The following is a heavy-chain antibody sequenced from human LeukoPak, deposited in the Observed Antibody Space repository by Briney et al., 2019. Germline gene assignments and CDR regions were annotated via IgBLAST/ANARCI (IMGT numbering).Heavy chain of an antibody. V-gene: IGHV4-4*07. D-gene: IGHD3-10*01. CDR1: GVSVSNYC. CDR3: ARDRGSDGSDQLDP. Sequence: SETLSLTCTVSGVSVSNYCWTWIRQPAGKGREWTGRICSSGSTIYNPSLKSRVTMSLDMSNNQFSLKLTSATAADTAIYYCARDRGSDGSDQLDPWGQGILVTVSS. CDR2: ICSSGST. J-gene: IGHJ5*02.